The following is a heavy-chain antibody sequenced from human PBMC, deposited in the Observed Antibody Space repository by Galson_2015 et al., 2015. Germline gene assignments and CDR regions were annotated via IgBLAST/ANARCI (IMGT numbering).Heavy chain of an antibody. CDR2: IRGGGGGT. CDR1: GFTFSSYA. D-gene: IGHD2-15*01. CDR3: AKYGSASALYYYYMDV. V-gene: IGHV3-23*01. Sequence: SLRLSCAASGFTFSSYAMSWLRQAPGKGLEWVSAIRGGGGGTYYADSVKGRFTISRDNSKNTLYLQMSSLRAEDTAVYYCAKYGSASALYYYYMDVWGKGTTVTVSS. J-gene: IGHJ6*03.